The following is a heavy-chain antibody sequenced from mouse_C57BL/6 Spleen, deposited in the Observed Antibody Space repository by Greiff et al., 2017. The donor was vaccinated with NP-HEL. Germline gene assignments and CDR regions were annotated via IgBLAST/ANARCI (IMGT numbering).Heavy chain of an antibody. CDR3: ARGEIYYYGSSPFAY. CDR1: GYTFTSYW. D-gene: IGHD1-1*01. V-gene: IGHV1-64*01. CDR2: IHPNSGST. J-gene: IGHJ3*01. Sequence: QVQLKQPGAELVKPGASVKLSCKASGYTFTSYWMHWVKQRPGQGLEWIGMIHPNSGSTNYNEKFKSKATLTVDKSSSTAYMQLSSLTSEDSAVYYCARGEIYYYGSSPFAYWGQGTLVTVSA.